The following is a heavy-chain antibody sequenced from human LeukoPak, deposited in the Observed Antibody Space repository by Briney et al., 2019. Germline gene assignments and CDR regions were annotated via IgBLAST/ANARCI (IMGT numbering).Heavy chain of an antibody. J-gene: IGHJ4*02. V-gene: IGHV3-66*01. D-gene: IGHD5-18*01. CDR1: GFTVSSNY. CDR2: IYSGGST. Sequence: GGSLRRSCGASGFTVSSNYTSWVRQAPGKGLEWVSVIYSGGSTYYADSVKGRFTISRDNSKNTLYLQMNSLRAEDTAVYYCARADWDTAMIDYWGQGTLLTVSS. CDR3: ARADWDTAMIDY.